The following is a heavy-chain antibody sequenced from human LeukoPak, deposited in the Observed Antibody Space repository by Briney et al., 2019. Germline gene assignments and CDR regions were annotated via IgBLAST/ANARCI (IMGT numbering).Heavy chain of an antibody. J-gene: IGHJ4*02. CDR1: GGSIGSGGYS. D-gene: IGHD2-15*01. Sequence: SETLSLTCAVSGGSIGSGGYSWSWIRQPPGKGLEWIGYIYYSGSTYYNPSLKSRVTISVDTSKNQFSLKLSSVTAADTAVYYCAREAASGHYDYWGQGTLVTVSS. CDR3: AREAASGHYDY. CDR2: IYYSGST. V-gene: IGHV4-30-4*07.